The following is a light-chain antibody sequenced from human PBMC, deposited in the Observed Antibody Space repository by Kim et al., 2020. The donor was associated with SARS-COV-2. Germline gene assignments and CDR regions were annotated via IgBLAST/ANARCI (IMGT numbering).Light chain of an antibody. V-gene: IGLV2-11*01. CDR2: VVT. CDR1: SSDVGGYNY. CDR3: CSYAGSYTLV. J-gene: IGLJ1*01. Sequence: GQSVTISCTGTSSDVGGYNYVSWYQQHPGKAPKLMIYVVTKRPSGVPDRFSGSKSGNTASLTISGLQAEDEADYYCCSYAGSYTLVFGTGTKVTVL.